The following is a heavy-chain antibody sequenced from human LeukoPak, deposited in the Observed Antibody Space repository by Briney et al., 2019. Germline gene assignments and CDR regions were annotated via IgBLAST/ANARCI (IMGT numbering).Heavy chain of an antibody. J-gene: IGHJ4*02. V-gene: IGHV3-74*01. D-gene: IGHD4-23*01. CDR1: GFTFSSYW. CDR3: AKSYGANYFDD. Sequence: PGGSLRLSCAASGFTFSSYWMHWVRQAPGKGPVWVSRINTDGSTTTYADSVKGRFTISRDNAKNTLYQQMNSLRPEDTAVYYCAKSYGANYFDDWGQGTLVTVSS. CDR2: INTDGSTT.